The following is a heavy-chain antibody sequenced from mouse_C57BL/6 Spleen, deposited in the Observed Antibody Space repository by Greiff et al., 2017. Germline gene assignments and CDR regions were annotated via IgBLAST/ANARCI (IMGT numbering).Heavy chain of an antibody. J-gene: IGHJ3*01. V-gene: IGHV5-4*01. CDR3: ARDGHWDWFAY. CDR2: ISDGGSYT. CDR1: GFTFSSYA. D-gene: IGHD4-1*01. Sequence: EVQGVESGGGLVKPGGSLKLSCAASGFTFSSYAMSWVRQTPEKRLEWVATISDGGSYTYYPDNVKGRFTISRDNAKNNLYLQMSHLKSEDTAMYYCARDGHWDWFAYWGQGTLVTVSA.